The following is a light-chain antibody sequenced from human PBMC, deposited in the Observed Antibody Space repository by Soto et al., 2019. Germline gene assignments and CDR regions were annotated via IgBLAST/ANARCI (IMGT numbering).Light chain of an antibody. CDR3: QQYNSYRA. CDR2: KAS. Sequence: IQMTQSPSTLSASVGDRVTITCRASQGISTWLAWHQQKPGQAPKLLIYKASILESGVPSRFSGSGSGTEFTLTISSLQPDDFATYYCQQYNSYRAFGQGTKVEIK. V-gene: IGKV1-5*03. CDR1: QGISTW. J-gene: IGKJ1*01.